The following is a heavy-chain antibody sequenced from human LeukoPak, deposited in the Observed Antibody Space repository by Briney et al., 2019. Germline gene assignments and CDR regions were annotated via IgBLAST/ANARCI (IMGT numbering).Heavy chain of an antibody. CDR3: ARTEGTVAYDS. D-gene: IGHD4-23*01. CDR1: GFTFSSYW. Sequence: GGSLRLSCAASGFTFSSYWMHWVRQAPGKGLVWVSRINSDGRGTIYADSVRGRFSISRDNAKNTLYLQVNSLRAEDTAVYYCARTEGTVAYDSWGQGTLVTVSS. J-gene: IGHJ5*01. CDR2: INSDGRGT. V-gene: IGHV3-74*01.